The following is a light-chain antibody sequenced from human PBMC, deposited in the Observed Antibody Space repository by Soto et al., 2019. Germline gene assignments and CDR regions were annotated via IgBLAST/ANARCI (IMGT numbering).Light chain of an antibody. J-gene: IGLJ1*01. V-gene: IGLV2-14*01. CDR2: DVS. Sequence: QSVLTQPVSVSGSPGQSITISYTGTSSDVGGYNYVSWYQQHPGKAPKFMIYDVSNRPSGVSNRFSGSKSGNTASLTISGLQAEDEADYYCCSYTTRNNRQIVFGTGTKVTVL. CDR1: SSDVGGYNY. CDR3: CSYTTRNNRQIV.